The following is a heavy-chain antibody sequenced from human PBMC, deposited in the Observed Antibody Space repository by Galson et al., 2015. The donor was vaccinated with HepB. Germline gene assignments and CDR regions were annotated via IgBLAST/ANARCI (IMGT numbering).Heavy chain of an antibody. J-gene: IGHJ4*02. CDR1: GYTFTNYG. CDR2: ISAYNGHT. V-gene: IGHV1-18*01. CDR3: AKDCSGGTCYLDY. D-gene: IGHD2-15*01. Sequence: SVKVSCKASGYTFTNYGISWVRQAPGQGLEWMGWISAYNGHTKYSQKFLGRVIMTTDTSTDTAYMELGSLRSDDTAVYYCAKDCSGGTCYLDYWGQGTLVTVSS.